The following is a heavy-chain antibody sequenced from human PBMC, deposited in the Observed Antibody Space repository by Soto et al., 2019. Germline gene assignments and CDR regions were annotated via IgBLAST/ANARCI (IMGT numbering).Heavy chain of an antibody. Sequence: GGSLRLSCAASGFTFSSYAMHWVRQAPGKGLEWVAVISYDGSNKYYADSVKGRFTISRDNSKNTLYLQMNSLRAEDTAVYYCARDRTSDDFNEWTFDYWGQGTLVTVSS. V-gene: IGHV3-30-3*01. J-gene: IGHJ4*02. D-gene: IGHD3-3*01. CDR2: ISYDGSNK. CDR1: GFTFSSYA. CDR3: ARDRTSDDFNEWTFDY.